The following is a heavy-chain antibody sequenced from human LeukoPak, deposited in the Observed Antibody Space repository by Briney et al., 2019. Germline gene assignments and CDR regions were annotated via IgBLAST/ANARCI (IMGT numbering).Heavy chain of an antibody. CDR1: GFTFSTYA. CDR2: ISYGGSHK. V-gene: IGHV3-30-3*01. J-gene: IGHJ4*02. Sequence: GGSLRLSCAASGFTFSTYAMHWVRQAPGKGLEWVAVISYGGSHKYYADSVKGRFTISRDNSKNTLYLQMNSLRAEDTAVYYCARDPSSWYFDYWGQGTLVTVSS. D-gene: IGHD6-13*01. CDR3: ARDPSSWYFDY.